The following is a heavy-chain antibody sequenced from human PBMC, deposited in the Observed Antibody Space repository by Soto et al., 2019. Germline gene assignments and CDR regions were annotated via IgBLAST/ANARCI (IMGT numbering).Heavy chain of an antibody. CDR3: ARDSYDSSGYHAYYYYGMDV. V-gene: IGHV1-69*13. J-gene: IGHJ6*02. CDR2: IIPIFGTA. CDR1: GGTFSSYA. Sequence: SVKVSCKASGGTFSSYAISWVRQAPGQGLEWMGGIIPIFGTANYAQKFQGRVTITADESTSTAYMELSSLRSEDTAVYYCARDSYDSSGYHAYYYYGMDVWGQGTTVTVSS. D-gene: IGHD3-22*01.